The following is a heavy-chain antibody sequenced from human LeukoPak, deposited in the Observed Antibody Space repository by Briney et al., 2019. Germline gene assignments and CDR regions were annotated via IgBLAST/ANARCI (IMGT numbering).Heavy chain of an antibody. CDR3: LRDHYDILTGYDGLYYFEY. J-gene: IGHJ4*02. Sequence: GGSLRLSCAASGFTFSSYAMSWVRQAPGKGLEWVSAISGSGGSTYYADSVKGRFTISRDNSKNTLYLQMNSLRAEDTAVYYCLRDHYDILTGYDGLYYFEYWGQGTLVTVSS. V-gene: IGHV3-23*01. CDR1: GFTFSSYA. D-gene: IGHD3-9*01. CDR2: ISGSGGST.